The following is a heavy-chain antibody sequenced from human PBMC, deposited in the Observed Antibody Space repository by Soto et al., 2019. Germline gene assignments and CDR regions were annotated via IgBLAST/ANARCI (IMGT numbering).Heavy chain of an antibody. CDR3: AREYCSSTCCKPNWFDP. CDR1: GGSIREGGYY. V-gene: IGHV4-31*03. Sequence: TLSVTCSVSGGSIREGGYYWAWIRQRPGKGLEWMGFIYFTGKTNYNPSFESRLSMSVDMSRSQLSLRLTSVTAADTAVYYCAREYCSSTCCKPNWFDPWGQGTLVTVSS. CDR2: IYFTGKT. J-gene: IGHJ5*02. D-gene: IGHD2-2*01.